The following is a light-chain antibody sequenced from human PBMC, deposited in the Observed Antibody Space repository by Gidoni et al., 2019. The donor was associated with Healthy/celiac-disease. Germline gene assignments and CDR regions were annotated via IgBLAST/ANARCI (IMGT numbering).Light chain of an antibody. CDR2: GAY. CDR1: QSVNSN. J-gene: IGKJ2*01. Sequence: EIVMTQSPATLSVSPGERANLSCRASQSVNSNLAWYQQKPGQAPRLLIYGAYTRATGIPARFSGSGSGTEFTLTISSLQSEDFAVYYCQQYNNWPPTTFGQGTKLEIK. V-gene: IGKV3-15*01. CDR3: QQYNNWPPTT.